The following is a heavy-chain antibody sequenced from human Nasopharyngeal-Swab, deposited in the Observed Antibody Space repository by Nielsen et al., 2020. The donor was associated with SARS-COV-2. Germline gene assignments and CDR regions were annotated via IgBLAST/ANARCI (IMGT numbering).Heavy chain of an antibody. J-gene: IGHJ4*02. CDR2: ISYDGSNK. CDR1: GFTFSSYG. V-gene: IGHV3-30*18. Sequence: GEFLKISCAASGFTFSSYGMHWVRQAPGKGLEWVAVISYDGSNKYYADSVKGRFTISRDNSKNTLYLQMNSLRAEDTAVYYCAKARAVAGIDYWGQGTLVTVSS. CDR3: AKARAVAGIDY. D-gene: IGHD6-19*01.